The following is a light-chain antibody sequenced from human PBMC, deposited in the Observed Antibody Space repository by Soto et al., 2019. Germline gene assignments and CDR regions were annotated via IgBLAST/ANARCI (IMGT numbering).Light chain of an antibody. J-gene: IGLJ1*01. V-gene: IGLV1-40*01. CDR1: SSNIGAGYD. CDR2: GNS. Sequence: QSVLTQPPSVSGAPGQRVTISCTGSSSNIGAGYDVHWYQQLPGTAPKLLIYGNSNRPSGVPDRFSASKSGTSASLAITGLQAEEEADYYCQSYDSSRSGYVFGTGTKLTVL. CDR3: QSYDSSRSGYV.